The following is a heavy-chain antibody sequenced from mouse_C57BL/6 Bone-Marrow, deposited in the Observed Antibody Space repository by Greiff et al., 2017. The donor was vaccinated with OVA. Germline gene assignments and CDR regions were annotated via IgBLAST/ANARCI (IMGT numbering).Heavy chain of an antibody. CDR3: ARTYWFAY. CDR1: GYTFTSYW. J-gene: IGHJ3*01. Sequence: QVQLQQPGAELVRPGTSVKLSCKASGYTFTSYWMHWVKQRPGQGLEWIGVIDPSDSYTNYNQKFKGKATLTVDTSSSTVYMQLSSLTSEDSAVYCCARTYWFAYWGQGTLVTVSA. CDR2: IDPSDSYT. V-gene: IGHV1-59*01.